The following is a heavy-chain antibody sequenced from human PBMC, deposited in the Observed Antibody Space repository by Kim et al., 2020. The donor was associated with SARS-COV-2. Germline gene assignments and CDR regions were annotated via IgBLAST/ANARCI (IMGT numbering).Heavy chain of an antibody. J-gene: IGHJ6*02. CDR3: ATVTRSAPVGSYYYGMDV. D-gene: IGHD1-26*01. Sequence: SETLSLNCSVSGGSISSSGYYWGWIRQAPGKGLEWIGSMYYSGGTYYNPSLESRVTISVDTSKNQLSLNLNSVTAADTAVYYCATVTRSAPVGSYYYGMDVWGQGTTVTVSS. CDR1: GGSISSSGYY. CDR2: MYYSGGT. V-gene: IGHV4-39*07.